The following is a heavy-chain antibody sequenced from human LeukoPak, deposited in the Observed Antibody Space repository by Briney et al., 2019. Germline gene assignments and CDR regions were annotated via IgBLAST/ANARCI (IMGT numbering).Heavy chain of an antibody. J-gene: IGHJ3*02. CDR1: GFTFSSYS. V-gene: IGHV3-21*01. CDR3: ARGGTELGIDAFDI. CDR2: ISSSSSYI. D-gene: IGHD7-27*01. Sequence: GGSLRLSCAASGFTFSSYSMNWVRQAPGKGLEWVSSISSSSSYIYYADSVKGRFTISRDNAKSSLYLQMNSLRAEDTAVYYCARGGTELGIDAFDIWGQGTVVTVSS.